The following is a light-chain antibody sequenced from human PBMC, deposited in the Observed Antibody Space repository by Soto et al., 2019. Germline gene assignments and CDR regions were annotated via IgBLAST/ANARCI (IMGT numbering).Light chain of an antibody. CDR2: TAS. J-gene: IGKJ4*01. Sequence: DIQMTQSPSSVSASVGDRVSITCRASQGISSWLAWYQQKPGKAPKLLIYTASSLQSGVPSRFXXTXXXXXXXXXIXXXQPEDFATYYCQQANSFPLTFGGGTKVEIK. CDR1: QGISSW. V-gene: IGKV1-12*01. CDR3: QQANSFPLT.